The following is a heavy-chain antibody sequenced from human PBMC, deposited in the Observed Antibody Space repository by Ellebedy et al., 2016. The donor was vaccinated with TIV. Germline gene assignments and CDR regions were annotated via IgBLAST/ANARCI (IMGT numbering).Heavy chain of an antibody. J-gene: IGHJ4*02. CDR2: IRYDGGDE. CDR1: GFTFSSYG. Sequence: PGGSLRLSCAASGFTFSSYGMHWVRQAPGKGLEWVAFIRYDGGDENYADSVKGRFTISRDNSKNTLFLQMNSLRPDDTSVYYCAKGLWTNGGSSVVDYWGQGSLVTVSS. D-gene: IGHD2-15*01. CDR3: AKGLWTNGGSSVVDY. V-gene: IGHV3-30*02.